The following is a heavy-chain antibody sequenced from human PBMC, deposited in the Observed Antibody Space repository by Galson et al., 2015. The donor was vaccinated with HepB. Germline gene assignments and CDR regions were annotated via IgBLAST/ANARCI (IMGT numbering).Heavy chain of an antibody. J-gene: IGHJ4*02. CDR1: GGSISSSSYY. Sequence: SLTCTVSGGSISSSSYYWGWIRQPPGKGLGWIGSIYYSGSTYYNPSLKSRVTISVDTSKNQFSLKLSSVTAADTAVYYCARCDPEWLLLYYFDYWGQGTLVTVSS. V-gene: IGHV4-39*01. D-gene: IGHD3-3*01. CDR3: ARCDPEWLLLYYFDY. CDR2: IYYSGST.